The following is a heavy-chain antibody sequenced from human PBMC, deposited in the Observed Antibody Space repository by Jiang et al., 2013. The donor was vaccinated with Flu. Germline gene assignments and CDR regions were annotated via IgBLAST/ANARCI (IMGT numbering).Heavy chain of an antibody. J-gene: IGHJ4*02. Sequence: GIIYPGDSDTRYSPSFQGQVTISADKSISTAYLQWSSLKASDTAMYYCAAASRGSGGSCYPFDYWGQGTLVTVSS. CDR2: IYPGDSDT. CDR3: AAASRGSGGSCYPFDY. V-gene: IGHV5-51*01. D-gene: IGHD2-15*01.